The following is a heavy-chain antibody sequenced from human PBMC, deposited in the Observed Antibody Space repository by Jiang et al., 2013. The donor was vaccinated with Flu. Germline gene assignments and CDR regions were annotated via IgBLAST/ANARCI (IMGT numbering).Heavy chain of an antibody. CDR1: GDSVTSYY. CDR3: ARVVLRGADWFDP. CDR2: STTWEH. D-gene: IGHD1-26*01. Sequence: CTVSGDSVTSYYWTWIRQPHGRDWSGLGMSTTWEHQLQPSLKSRITMSMDTSKNQLSLNLTSVTAADTAVYFCARVVLRGADWFDPWGQGTLVTVSS. V-gene: IGHV4-59*02. J-gene: IGHJ5*02.